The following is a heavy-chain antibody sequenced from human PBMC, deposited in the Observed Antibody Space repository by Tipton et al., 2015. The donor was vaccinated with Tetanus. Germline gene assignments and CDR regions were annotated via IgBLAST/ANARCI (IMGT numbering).Heavy chain of an antibody. D-gene: IGHD1-26*01. CDR2: IYYSGST. CDR1: GGSITSGGYY. J-gene: IGHJ4*02. CDR3: ARDQARGARGWNYFDY. V-gene: IGHV4-31*03. Sequence: TLSLTCTVSGGSITSGGYYWSWIRQHPGKGLEWIGDIYYSGSTYYNPSLKSRGTISGDTSKNQFSLKLNSVTAADTAVYYCARDQARGARGWNYFDYWGQGTLVTVSS.